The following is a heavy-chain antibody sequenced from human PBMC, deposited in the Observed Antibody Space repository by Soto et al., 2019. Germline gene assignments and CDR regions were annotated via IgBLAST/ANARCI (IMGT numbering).Heavy chain of an antibody. D-gene: IGHD3-16*01. V-gene: IGHV4-30-4*01. CDR1: GGSISSGDYY. CDR3: ARDQGEVTDAGFDI. Sequence: QVQLQESGPGLVKPSQTLSLTCTVSGGSISSGDYYWSWIRQPPGKGLEWIGYIYYSGSTYYNPSLKSRVTISVDTTKNQFALKLSSVTAADTAVYYCARDQGEVTDAGFDIWGQGTMVTVSS. CDR2: IYYSGST. J-gene: IGHJ3*02.